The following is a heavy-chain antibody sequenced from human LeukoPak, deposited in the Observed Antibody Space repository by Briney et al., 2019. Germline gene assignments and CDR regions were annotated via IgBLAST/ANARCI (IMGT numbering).Heavy chain of an antibody. J-gene: IGHJ4*02. CDR1: GFTFSSYA. Sequence: PGGSLRLSCAASGFTFSSYAMSWVRQAPGKGLEWVSAISGSGGSTYYADSVKGRFTISRDNSKNTLYLQMNSLRAEDTAVYYCAKVVDCSSTSCYTGDYWGQGTLVTVSS. V-gene: IGHV3-23*01. D-gene: IGHD2-2*02. CDR3: AKVVDCSSTSCYTGDY. CDR2: ISGSGGST.